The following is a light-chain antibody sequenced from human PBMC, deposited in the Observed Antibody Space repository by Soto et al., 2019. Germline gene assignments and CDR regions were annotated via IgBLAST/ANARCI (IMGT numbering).Light chain of an antibody. V-gene: IGKV1-39*01. CDR3: QQYTGT. Sequence: DIQLTQSPSTLPAYVGDRVTITCRASQTASKSLNWYQQRPGKAPELLVYATSHLQRGVPSRFSGSGSGTDFTLAISSLQPEDFATYYCQQYTGTFGQGTRVDIK. CDR2: ATS. CDR1: QTASKS. J-gene: IGKJ1*01.